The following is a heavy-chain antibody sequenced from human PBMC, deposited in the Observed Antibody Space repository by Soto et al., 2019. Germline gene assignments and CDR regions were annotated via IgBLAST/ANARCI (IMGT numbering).Heavy chain of an antibody. D-gene: IGHD5-18*01. CDR3: ATTAEPTATTQNRFDP. Sequence: ASVKVSCNASGYTFTGYYMHWVRQAPGQGLEWMGWINPNSGGTNYAQKFQGRVTMTRDTSISTAYMELRSLRSDDKAAYYCATTAEPTATTQNRFDPWGQGNLVTVSS. CDR1: GYTFTGYY. V-gene: IGHV1-2*02. CDR2: INPNSGGT. J-gene: IGHJ5*02.